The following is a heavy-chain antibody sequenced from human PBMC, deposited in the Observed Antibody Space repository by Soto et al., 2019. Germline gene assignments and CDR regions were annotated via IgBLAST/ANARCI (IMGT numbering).Heavy chain of an antibody. J-gene: IGHJ4*02. CDR2: SRDKPNGYST. Sequence: PGGSLRLSCAASGFTLNDHYIDWVRQAPGKGLEWVGRSRDKPNGYSTQYAASLQGRFTISRDDSQNSLFLQMNSLNIEDTAVYYCVGESFYRLDYWGQGTLV. CDR3: VGESFYRLDY. D-gene: IGHD3-16*01. V-gene: IGHV3-72*01. CDR1: GFTLNDHY.